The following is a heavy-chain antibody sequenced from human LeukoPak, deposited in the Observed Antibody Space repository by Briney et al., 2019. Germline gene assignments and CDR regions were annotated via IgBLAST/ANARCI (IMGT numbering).Heavy chain of an antibody. CDR1: GGSISSYY. Sequence: SETLSLTCTVSGGSISSYYWSWIRQPPGKGLEWIGYIYYSGSTNYNPSLKSRVTISVDTSKNQFSLKLSSVTAADTAVYYCARAGYDNSGYYLDYWGQGTLVTVSS. J-gene: IGHJ4*02. CDR3: ARAGYDNSGYYLDY. V-gene: IGHV4-59*01. CDR2: IYYSGST. D-gene: IGHD3-22*01.